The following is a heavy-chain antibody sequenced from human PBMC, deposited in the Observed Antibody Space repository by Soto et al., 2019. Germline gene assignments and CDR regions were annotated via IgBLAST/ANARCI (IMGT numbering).Heavy chain of an antibody. J-gene: IGHJ5*02. D-gene: IGHD4-4*01. CDR3: ARDPSTINKLIGVWFDP. Sequence: QIRLVQSGAEVQKPGSSVRVSCKASGDTFGRFTINWVRQAPGQGLEWMGGIKPISDITNYAQRFQGIVTFTADASTSTVYLELSSLRSEDTAMYYCARDPSTINKLIGVWFDPWGQGTLVTVSS. CDR2: IKPISDIT. CDR1: GDTFGRFT. V-gene: IGHV1-69*01.